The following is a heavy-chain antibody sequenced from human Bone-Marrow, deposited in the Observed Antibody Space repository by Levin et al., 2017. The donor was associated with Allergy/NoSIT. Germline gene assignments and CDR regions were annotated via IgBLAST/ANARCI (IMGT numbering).Heavy chain of an antibody. CDR2: INQDGSDK. Sequence: PSGGSLRLSCAASGFTFSSYWMTWVRLAPGKGLEWVANINQDGSDKYYVDSVKGRFTISRDGANSLVYLQMNSLRAEDTAVYYCARDRYYGSGSPTGDYWGQGTLVTVSS. CDR1: GFTFSSYW. CDR3: ARDRYYGSGSPTGDY. V-gene: IGHV3-7*04. J-gene: IGHJ4*02. D-gene: IGHD3-10*01.